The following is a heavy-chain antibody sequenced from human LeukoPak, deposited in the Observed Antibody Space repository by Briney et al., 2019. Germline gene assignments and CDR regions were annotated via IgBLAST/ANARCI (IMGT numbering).Heavy chain of an antibody. D-gene: IGHD4-23*01. V-gene: IGHV1-24*01. CDR1: GYTLTELS. J-gene: IGHJ6*03. CDR2: FDPEDGET. Sequence: GASVKVSCKVSGYTLTELSMHWVRQAPGKGLEWMGGFDPEDGETIYAQKFQGRVTITTDESTSTAYMELSSLRSEDTAVYYCAGDGGNSVFPYYYYYYMDVWGKGTTVTVSS. CDR3: AGDGGNSVFPYYYYYYMDV.